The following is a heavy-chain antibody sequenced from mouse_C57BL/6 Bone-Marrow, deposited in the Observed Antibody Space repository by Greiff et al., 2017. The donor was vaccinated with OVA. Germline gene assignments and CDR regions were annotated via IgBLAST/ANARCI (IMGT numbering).Heavy chain of an antibody. CDR1: GYAFSSSW. CDR2: IYPGDGDT. D-gene: IGHD2-4*01. CDR3: ARDYDEDWYFDV. J-gene: IGHJ1*03. Sequence: QVQLQQSGPELVKPGASVKISCKASGYAFSSSWMNWVKQRPGKGLEWIGRIYPGDGDTNSNGKFKGKATLTADKSSSTAYMQLSSLTSEDSAVYFCARDYDEDWYFDVWGTGTTVTVSS. V-gene: IGHV1-82*01.